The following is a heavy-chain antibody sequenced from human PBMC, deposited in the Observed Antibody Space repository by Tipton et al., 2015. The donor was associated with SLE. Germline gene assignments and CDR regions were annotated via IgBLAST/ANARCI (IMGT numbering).Heavy chain of an antibody. J-gene: IGHJ3*02. D-gene: IGHD3-10*01. V-gene: IGHV4-59*01. CDR3: ARDRIWFGEFPI. CDR2: IYYSGST. CDR1: GGSINSYY. Sequence: TLSLTCTVSGGSINSYYWSWIRQPPGKGLEWIGYIYYSGSTNYNPSLKSRVTISVDTSKDQFSLKLSSVTAADTAVYYCARDRIWFGEFPIWGQGTMVTVSS.